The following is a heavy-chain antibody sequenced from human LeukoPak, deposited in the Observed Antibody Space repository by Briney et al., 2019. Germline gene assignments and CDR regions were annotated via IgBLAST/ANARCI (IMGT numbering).Heavy chain of an antibody. CDR3: ARDPNLYSGTYDTY. CDR2: IKQDGSER. CDR1: GVTFSNHW. D-gene: IGHD1-26*01. V-gene: IGHV3-7*03. J-gene: IGHJ4*02. Sequence: GGSLRLSCVVSGVTFSNHWMSWVRQAPGKGLEWVANIKQDGSERYYVDSVKGRFTISRDNAKNSVFLQMNSLRAEDTAVYYCARDPNLYSGTYDTYWGQGTLVTVSS.